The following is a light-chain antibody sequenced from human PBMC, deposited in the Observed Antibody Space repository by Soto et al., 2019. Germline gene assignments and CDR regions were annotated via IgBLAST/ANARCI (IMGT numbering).Light chain of an antibody. CDR1: QSSSYW. Sequence: DSQMTQYPSTMSASVGDRVTITCRASQSSSYWLAWYQQKPGKAPKLLISKASTLQSGVPPRFSGSGSGTEFTLTISSLQPDDFATYYCQQYESYPMTFGGGTKVEIK. J-gene: IGKJ4*01. CDR2: KAS. V-gene: IGKV1-5*03. CDR3: QQYESYPMT.